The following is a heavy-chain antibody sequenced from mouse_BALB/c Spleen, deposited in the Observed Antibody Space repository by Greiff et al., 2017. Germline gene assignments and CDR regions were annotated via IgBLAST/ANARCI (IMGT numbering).Heavy chain of an antibody. CDR1: GYTFTSYN. V-gene: IGHV1-12*01. J-gene: IGHJ2*01. D-gene: IGHD2-1*01. CDR2: IYPGNGDT. Sequence: QVQLKQPGAELVKPGASVKMSCKASGYTFTSYNMHWVKQTPGQGLEWIGAIYPGNGDTSYNQKFKGKATLTADKSSSTAYMQLSSLTSEDSAVYYCARIYYGNFDYWGQGTTLTVSS. CDR3: ARIYYGNFDY.